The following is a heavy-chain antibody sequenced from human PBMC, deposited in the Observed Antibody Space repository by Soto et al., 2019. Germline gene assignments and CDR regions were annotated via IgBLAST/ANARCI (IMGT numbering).Heavy chain of an antibody. CDR1: GGTFSSYT. CDR2: IIPILGIA. CDR3: ARDNPYYDYIWGSYRAIPHFDY. J-gene: IGHJ4*02. D-gene: IGHD3-16*02. V-gene: IGHV1-69*04. Sequence: SVKVSCKASGGTFSSYTISWVRQAPGQGLEWMGRIIPILGIANYAQKFQGRVTITADRSTSTAYMELSSLRSEDTAVYYCARDNPYYDYIWGSYRAIPHFDYWGQGTLVTVSS.